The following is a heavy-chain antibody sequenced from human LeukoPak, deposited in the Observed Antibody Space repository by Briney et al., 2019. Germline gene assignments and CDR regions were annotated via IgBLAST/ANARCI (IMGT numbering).Heavy chain of an antibody. CDR1: GGSISSGSYY. CDR2: IYTSGST. V-gene: IGHV4-61*02. CDR3: ARMAPYSSSWYGALDY. Sequence: SQTLSLTCTVSGGSISSGSYYWSWIRQPAGKGLEWIGRIYTSGSTNYNPFLKSRVTISVDTSKNQFSLKLSSVTAADTAVYYCARMAPYSSSWYGALDYWGQGTLVTVSS. J-gene: IGHJ4*02. D-gene: IGHD6-13*01.